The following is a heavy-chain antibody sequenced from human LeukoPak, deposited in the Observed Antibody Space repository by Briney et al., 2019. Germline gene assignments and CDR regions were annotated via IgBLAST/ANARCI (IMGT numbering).Heavy chain of an antibody. CDR3: ARELGYSYGYTDV. J-gene: IGHJ6*02. Sequence: GGSLRLSCAASGLTFSSYAMSWVRQAPGKGLEWVSSISSSSTYIHYAGSVKGRFTISRDNAKNSLYLQMNTLRAEDTAVYYCARELGYSYGYTDVWGQGTTVTVSS. CDR2: ISSSSTYI. D-gene: IGHD5-18*01. CDR1: GLTFSSYA. V-gene: IGHV3-21*01.